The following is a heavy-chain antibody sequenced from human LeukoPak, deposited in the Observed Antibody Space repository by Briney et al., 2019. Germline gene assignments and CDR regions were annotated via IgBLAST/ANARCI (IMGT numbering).Heavy chain of an antibody. Sequence: GGSLRLSCAVSGFTFNDYVMHWVRQAPGMGLEWVSSISWNSGKIGYADSVKGRFTISRDNAKNSLYLQMNSLRAEDTAVYYCASRIAVAGTWFDYWGQGTLVTVSS. J-gene: IGHJ4*02. CDR1: GFTFNDYV. V-gene: IGHV3-9*01. CDR3: ASRIAVAGTWFDY. D-gene: IGHD6-19*01. CDR2: ISWNSGKI.